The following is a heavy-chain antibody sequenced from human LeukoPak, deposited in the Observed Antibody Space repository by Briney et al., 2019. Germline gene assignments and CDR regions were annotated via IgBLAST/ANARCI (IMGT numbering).Heavy chain of an antibody. CDR3: AREGVPFARDY. CDR2: TKYDGSEK. D-gene: IGHD2-2*01. Sequence: PGGSLRLSCAASGFTFSSYWMSWVRQPPGKGLQWVANTKYDGSEKNYVDSVKGRFTISRDNANNALYLQMNILRAEDTAVYYCAREGVPFARDYWGQGTLVTVSS. J-gene: IGHJ4*02. V-gene: IGHV3-7*01. CDR1: GFTFSSYW.